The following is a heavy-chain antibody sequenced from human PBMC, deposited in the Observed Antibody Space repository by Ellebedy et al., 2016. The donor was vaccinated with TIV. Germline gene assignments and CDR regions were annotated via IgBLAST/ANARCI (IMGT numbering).Heavy chain of an antibody. V-gene: IGHV4-59*05. D-gene: IGHD5-12*01. CDR3: GGGYDFGH. Sequence: GSLRLSCAASGYTFTSYWMHWICQPHGKGLEWIGSIFYGGSTYYNPYLKSRVTLPVDTSKKQFSLKLTPVTAADTAMYYCGGGYDFGHWGQGTLVTVSS. J-gene: IGHJ4*02. CDR1: GYTFTSYW. CDR2: IFYGGST.